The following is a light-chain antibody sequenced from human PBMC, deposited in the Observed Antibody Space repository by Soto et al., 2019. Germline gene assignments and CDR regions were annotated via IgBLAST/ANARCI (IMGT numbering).Light chain of an antibody. Sequence: QSVLTQPPSVSGAPGQRVTISCTGSSSNIGAGYDVHWYQQLPGTAPKLLIYGNINRPSGIPDRFSGSKSGTSASLAITGLQAEDDADYYCQSYDSSMSGVFGTGTKLTVL. CDR3: QSYDSSMSGV. CDR2: GNI. V-gene: IGLV1-40*01. CDR1: SSNIGAGYD. J-gene: IGLJ1*01.